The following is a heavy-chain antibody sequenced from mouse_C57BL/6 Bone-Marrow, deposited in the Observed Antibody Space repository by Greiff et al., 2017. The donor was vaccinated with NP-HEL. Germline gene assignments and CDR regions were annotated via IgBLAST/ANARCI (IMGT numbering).Heavy chain of an antibody. V-gene: IGHV5-4*01. CDR3: ARAFWTWFAY. CDR2: ISDGGSYT. J-gene: IGHJ3*01. Sequence: EVQGVESGGGLVKPGGSLKLSCAASGFTFSSYAMSWVRQTPEKRLEWVATISDGGSYTYYPDNVKGRFTISRDNAKNNLYLQMSHLKSEDTAMYYCARAFWTWFAYWGQGTLVTVSA. CDR1: GFTFSSYA.